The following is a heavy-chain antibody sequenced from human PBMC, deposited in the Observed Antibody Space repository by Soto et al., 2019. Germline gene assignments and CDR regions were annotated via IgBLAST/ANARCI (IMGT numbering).Heavy chain of an antibody. CDR3: ARESTYFDWFSGFDP. V-gene: IGHV4-61*08. Sequence: SETLSLTCTVSGGSISSGGYSWSWIRQPPGKGLEWIGYIYYSGSTNYNPSLKSRVTISVDTSKNQFSLKLSSVTAADTAVYYCARESTYFDWFSGFDPWGQGTLVTVSS. J-gene: IGHJ5*02. D-gene: IGHD3-9*01. CDR1: GGSISSGGYS. CDR2: IYYSGST.